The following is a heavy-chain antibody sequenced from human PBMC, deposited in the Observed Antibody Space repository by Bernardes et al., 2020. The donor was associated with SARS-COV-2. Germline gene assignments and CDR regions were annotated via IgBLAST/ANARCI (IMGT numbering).Heavy chain of an antibody. Sequence: GGSLSLSCAASGFTFSNAWMNWVRQAPGKGLEWVGRIKSKTDGGTTDYAAPVKGRFTISRDDSKNTLYLQMNSLKTEDTAVYYCTTVSRYCSSTSCPPGYYYYGMDVWGQGTTVTVSS. V-gene: IGHV3-15*07. CDR3: TTVSRYCSSTSCPPGYYYYGMDV. CDR1: GFTFSNAW. J-gene: IGHJ6*02. CDR2: IKSKTDGGTT. D-gene: IGHD2-2*01.